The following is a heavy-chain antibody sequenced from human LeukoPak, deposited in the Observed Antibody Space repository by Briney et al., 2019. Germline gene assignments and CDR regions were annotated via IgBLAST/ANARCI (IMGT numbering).Heavy chain of an antibody. CDR3: APRGMYGDYESVGDY. V-gene: IGHV4-59*08. Sequence: SETLSLTCTVSGGSISSYYWSWIRQPPGKGLEWIGYIYYSGSTNYNPSLKSRVTISVDTSKNQFSLKLSSVTAADTAVYYCAPRGMYGDYESVGDYWGQGTLVTVSS. CDR1: GGSISSYY. D-gene: IGHD4-17*01. CDR2: IYYSGST. J-gene: IGHJ4*02.